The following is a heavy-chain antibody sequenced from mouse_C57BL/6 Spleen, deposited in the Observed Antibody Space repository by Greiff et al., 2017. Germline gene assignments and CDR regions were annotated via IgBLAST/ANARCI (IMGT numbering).Heavy chain of an antibody. D-gene: IGHD2-3*01. Sequence: QVQLQQSGPGLVQPSQSLSITCTVSGFSLTSYGVHWVRQSPGKGLEWLGVIWSGGSTDYNAAFISRLSISKDNSKSQVFFKMNSLQADDTAIYYCARIYDGYYVDAMDYWGQGTSVTVSS. J-gene: IGHJ4*01. CDR3: ARIYDGYYVDAMDY. V-gene: IGHV2-2*01. CDR1: GFSLTSYG. CDR2: IWSGGST.